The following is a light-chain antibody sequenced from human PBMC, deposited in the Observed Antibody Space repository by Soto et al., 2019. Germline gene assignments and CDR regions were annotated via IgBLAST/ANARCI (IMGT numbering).Light chain of an antibody. CDR3: QQRSNWPPFT. CDR1: QSIRNY. CDR2: DAS. V-gene: IGKV3-11*01. Sequence: EIVLTQSPATLSLSPGDRATLTCRASQSIRNYLAWYQQKPGQAPRLLIYDASNRATGIPDRFSGSGSGTDFTLTITRLEPEDFAVYYWQQRSNWPPFTFGQGTRLEI. J-gene: IGKJ5*01.